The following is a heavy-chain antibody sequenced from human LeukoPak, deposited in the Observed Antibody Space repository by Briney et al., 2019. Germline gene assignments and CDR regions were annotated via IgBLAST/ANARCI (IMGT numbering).Heavy chain of an antibody. V-gene: IGHV4-34*01. J-gene: IGHJ3*02. CDR2: INHSGST. D-gene: IGHD2-15*01. Sequence: SETLSLTCAVYGGSFSGYYWSWIRQPPGKGLEWIGEINHSGSTNYNPSLKSRVTISVDTSKNQFSLKLSSVTAADTAVYYCARAFEDCSGGSCLDAFDIWGQGTMVTVSS. CDR3: ARAFEDCSGGSCLDAFDI. CDR1: GGSFSGYY.